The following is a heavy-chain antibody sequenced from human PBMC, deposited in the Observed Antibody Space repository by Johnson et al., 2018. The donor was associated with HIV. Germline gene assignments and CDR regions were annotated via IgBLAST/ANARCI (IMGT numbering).Heavy chain of an antibody. CDR2: ISWNSGSM. J-gene: IGHJ3*02. V-gene: IGHV3-9*01. D-gene: IGHD1-7*01. CDR1: GFTLNDYA. CDR3: AKDSGANWNYGAFDI. Sequence: EVQLVESGGGSEQPGRSLRLSCAASGFTLNDYAIHWVRQAPGKGLEWVSSISWNSGSMGYADSVKGRFTISRDNAKNSLYLQMPSLRTEDTAYYYCAKDSGANWNYGAFDIWGQGTMVTVSS.